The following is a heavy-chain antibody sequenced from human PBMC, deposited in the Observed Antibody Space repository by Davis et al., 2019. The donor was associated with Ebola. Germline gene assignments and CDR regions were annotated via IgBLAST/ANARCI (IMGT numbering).Heavy chain of an antibody. Sequence: GESLKISCKGSGYSFTSYWIGWVRQMPGKGLEWMGIIYPGDSDTRYSPSFKGQVTISADKSISTAYLQWSSLKASDTAMYYCARRHTIFGVDRNYFDYWGQGTLVTVSS. D-gene: IGHD3-3*01. V-gene: IGHV5-51*01. CDR1: GYSFTSYW. CDR3: ARRHTIFGVDRNYFDY. J-gene: IGHJ4*02. CDR2: IYPGDSDT.